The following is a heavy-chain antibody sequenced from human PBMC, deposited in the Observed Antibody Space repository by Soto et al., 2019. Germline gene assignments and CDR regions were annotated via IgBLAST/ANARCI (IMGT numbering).Heavy chain of an antibody. CDR1: GGSFSGYY. CDR2: INHSGST. J-gene: IGHJ4*02. CDR3: ARYPNTKPDYDY. V-gene: IGHV4-34*01. Sequence: QVQLQQWGAGLLKPSETLSLTCAVYGGSFSGYYWSWIRQPPGKGLEWIGEINHSGSTNYNPSLKSRVTISVDTSKNQFSPKLSSVTAADTAVYYCARYPNTKPDYDYWGQGPLVTVSS. D-gene: IGHD3-16*01.